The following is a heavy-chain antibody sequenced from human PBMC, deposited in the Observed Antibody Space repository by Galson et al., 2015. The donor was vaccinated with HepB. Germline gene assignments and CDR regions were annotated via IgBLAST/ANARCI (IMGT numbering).Heavy chain of an antibody. CDR2: ISSSSSYI. J-gene: IGHJ4*02. D-gene: IGHD6-13*01. Sequence: SLRLSCAASGFTFSSYSMNWVRQAPGKGLEWVSSISSSSSYIYYTDSVKGRFTISRDNAKNSLYLQMNSLRAEDTAVYYCARAAAGTQSNWGQGTLVTVSS. CDR1: GFTFSSYS. V-gene: IGHV3-21*01. CDR3: ARAAAGTQSN.